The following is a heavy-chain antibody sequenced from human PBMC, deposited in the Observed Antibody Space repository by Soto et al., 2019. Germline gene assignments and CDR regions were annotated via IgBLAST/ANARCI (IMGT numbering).Heavy chain of an antibody. J-gene: IGHJ6*02. Sequence: EVQSLESGGGLVQPGGSLRLSCAASGFTFTTYAMNWVRQAPGKGLEWVSTVSGSGGSTYHADSVKGRFTVSRDNSKNTLYLQMNNLRTEDTAVYYCAKQTPNAGSTVWGQGTTVTVSS. V-gene: IGHV3-23*01. D-gene: IGHD2-2*01. CDR2: VSGSGGST. CDR1: GFTFTTYA. CDR3: AKQTPNAGSTV.